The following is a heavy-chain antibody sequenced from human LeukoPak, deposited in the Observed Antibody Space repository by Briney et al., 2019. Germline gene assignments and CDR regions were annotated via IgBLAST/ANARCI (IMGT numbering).Heavy chain of an antibody. Sequence: GGSLRLSCAASGFTFSTYDMHWVRQATGKGLEWLSGIGNAGDTYYAGSVKGRFTVSRDNARNSLYLQMNSLRVGDTAVYYCARAEGSGYYDLWYNYWGQGTLVPVSS. V-gene: IGHV3-13*01. CDR2: IGNAGDT. J-gene: IGHJ4*02. CDR1: GFTFSTYD. CDR3: ARAEGSGYYDLWYNY. D-gene: IGHD3-22*01.